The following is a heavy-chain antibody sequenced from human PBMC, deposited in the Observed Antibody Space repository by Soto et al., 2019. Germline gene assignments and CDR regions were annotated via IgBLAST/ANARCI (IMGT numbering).Heavy chain of an antibody. Sequence: PSETLSLPCTVSGGSISSCYWSWIRQPAGKGLEWIGRIYYSGSTYYNPSLKSRVTISVDTSKNQFSLKLSSVTAADTAVYYCGCSTRDYYYGMDVWGQGTTVTVSS. CDR3: GCSTRDYYYGMDV. CDR2: IYYSGST. V-gene: IGHV4-59*06. CDR1: GGSISSCY. J-gene: IGHJ6*02. D-gene: IGHD2-21*01.